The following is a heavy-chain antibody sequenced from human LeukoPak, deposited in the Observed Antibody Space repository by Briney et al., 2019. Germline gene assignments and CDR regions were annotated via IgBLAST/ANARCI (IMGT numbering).Heavy chain of an antibody. J-gene: IGHJ4*02. CDR2: ISGSGGST. CDR3: AKDQAWSGSGQAFDY. V-gene: IGHV3-23*01. CDR1: GFTSSSYA. D-gene: IGHD3-3*01. Sequence: PGGSLRLSCAASGFTSSSYAMSWVRQAPGKGLEWVSAISGSGGSTYYADSVKGRFTISRDKSKNTLYLQMNSLRAEDMALYYCAKDQAWSGSGQAFDYWGQGTLVTVSS.